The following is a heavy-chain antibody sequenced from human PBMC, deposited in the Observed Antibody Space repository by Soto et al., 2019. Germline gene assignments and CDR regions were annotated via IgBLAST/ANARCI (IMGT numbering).Heavy chain of an antibody. CDR3: AKDRCSGGSCYYDP. J-gene: IGHJ5*02. D-gene: IGHD2-15*01. V-gene: IGHV3-23*01. CDR2: IGGSGGST. Sequence: GGSLRLSCAASGFTFSSYAMSWVRQAPGKGLEWVSAIGGSGGSTYYADSVKGRFTISRDNSKNTLYLQMNSLRAEDTAVYYCAKDRCSGGSCYYDPWGQGTLVTVSS. CDR1: GFTFSSYA.